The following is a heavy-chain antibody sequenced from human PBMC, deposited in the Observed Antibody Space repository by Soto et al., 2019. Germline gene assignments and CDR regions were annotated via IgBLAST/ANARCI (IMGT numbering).Heavy chain of an antibody. CDR1: GYTFNSYG. Sequence: ASVKVSCKASGYTFNSYGISWVRQAPGQGLEWMGWISAYNGNTNYAQKLQGRVTMTTDTSTSTAYMELRSLRSDDTAVYYCARVKGSGWLNWFDPWGQGTPITVSS. J-gene: IGHJ5*02. D-gene: IGHD6-19*01. V-gene: IGHV1-18*01. CDR3: ARVKGSGWLNWFDP. CDR2: ISAYNGNT.